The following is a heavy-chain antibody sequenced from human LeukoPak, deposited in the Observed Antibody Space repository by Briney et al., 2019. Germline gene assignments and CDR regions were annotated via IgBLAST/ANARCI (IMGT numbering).Heavy chain of an antibody. D-gene: IGHD1-26*01. CDR3: ARSPIVGARYYFDY. Sequence: ASVKVSCKASGCTFTGYYMHWVRQAPGQGLEWMGWINPNSGGTNYAQKFQGRVTMTRDTSISTAYMELSRLRSDDTAVYYCARSPIVGARYYFDYWGQGTLVTVSS. V-gene: IGHV1-2*02. CDR1: GCTFTGYY. CDR2: INPNSGGT. J-gene: IGHJ4*02.